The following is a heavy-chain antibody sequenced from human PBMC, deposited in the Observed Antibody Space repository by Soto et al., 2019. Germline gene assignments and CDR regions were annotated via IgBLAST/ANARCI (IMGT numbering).Heavy chain of an antibody. J-gene: IGHJ6*02. D-gene: IGHD3-10*01. V-gene: IGHV1-3*01. CDR2: INAGNGNT. CDR3: ASSRFTMVPSGMDV. Sequence: ASAKVSCKASGYTFTSYAMHWVRQAPGQRLEWMGWINAGNGNTKYSQKFQGRVTITRDTSASTAYMELSSLRSEDTAVYYCASSRFTMVPSGMDVWGQGTTVTVSS. CDR1: GYTFTSYA.